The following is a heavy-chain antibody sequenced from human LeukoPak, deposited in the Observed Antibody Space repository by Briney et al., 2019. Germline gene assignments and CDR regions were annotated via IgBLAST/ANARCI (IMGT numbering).Heavy chain of an antibody. V-gene: IGHV3-33*01. J-gene: IGHJ4*02. CDR3: ARDRDSSSWYYLDY. CDR2: IWYDGSNK. Sequence: GGSLRLSCAASGFTFSSYGMYWVRQAPGKGLEWVAVIWYDGSNKYYADSVKGRFSISRDNSKNMLYLQTNSLRAEDTAVYYCARDRDSSSWYYLDYWGQGTLVTVSS. CDR1: GFTFSSYG. D-gene: IGHD6-13*01.